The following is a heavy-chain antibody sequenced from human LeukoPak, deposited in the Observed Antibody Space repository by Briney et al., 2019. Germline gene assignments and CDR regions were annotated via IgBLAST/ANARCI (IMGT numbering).Heavy chain of an antibody. D-gene: IGHD4-17*01. CDR3: ARVSYDYGDYYYYYYYMDV. CDR1: GFTFSSYW. V-gene: IGHV3-7*04. Sequence: GGSLRLSCAASGFTFSSYWMSWVRQAPGKGLEWVANIKQDGSEKYYVDSVKGRFTISRDNAKNSLYLQMNSLRAEDTAVYYCARVSYDYGDYYYYYYYMDVWGKGTTVTISS. CDR2: IKQDGSEK. J-gene: IGHJ6*03.